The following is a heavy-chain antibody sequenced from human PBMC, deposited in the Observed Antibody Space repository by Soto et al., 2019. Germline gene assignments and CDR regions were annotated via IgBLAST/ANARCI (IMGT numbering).Heavy chain of an antibody. CDR3: ARVSGSMTIFGVLIPTHWYFDL. Sequence: PGGLLRVSSGASGFTFRSFGMHWVRQARGKGLEWVAVIWYDGSNKYYADSVKGRFTVSRDDSKNTLYLQMNSLRAEDTAIYYCARVSGSMTIFGVLIPTHWYFDLWGRGTLVTVSS. D-gene: IGHD3-3*01. J-gene: IGHJ2*01. CDR2: IWYDGSNK. V-gene: IGHV3-33*08. CDR1: GFTFRSFG.